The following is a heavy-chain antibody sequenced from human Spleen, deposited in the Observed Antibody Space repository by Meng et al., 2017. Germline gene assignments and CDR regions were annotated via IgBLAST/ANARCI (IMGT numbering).Heavy chain of an antibody. D-gene: IGHD4-23*01. CDR3: GRGDYGGRLFDY. J-gene: IGHJ4*02. V-gene: IGHV4-38-2*01. Sequence: GSLRLSCDVSGDSIRSGNSWGWIRQPPGKGLEWIGSIYHSGTTYYKPSLKRRVTISLDTSKNQFSLDLNSVTAADTAVYYCGRGDYGGRLFDYWGQGTLVTVSS. CDR2: IYHSGTT. CDR1: GDSIRSGNS.